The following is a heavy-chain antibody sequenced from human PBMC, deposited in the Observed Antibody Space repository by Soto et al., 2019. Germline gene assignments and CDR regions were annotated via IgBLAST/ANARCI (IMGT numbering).Heavy chain of an antibody. J-gene: IGHJ6*02. CDR2: ISPDNGNT. CDR3: XRALGYSGYAGMDV. V-gene: IGHV1-18*01. D-gene: IGHD5-12*01. CDR1: GYTFTIYG. Sequence: QVQLVQSGGEVKKPGASVKVSCKASGYTFTIYGINWVRQAPGQGLEWMGWISPDNGNTNYAQKLQGRVTMTTDTXXXXXXXXXXXXXXXXXXXXXXXRALGYSGYAGMDVWGQGTTVTVSS.